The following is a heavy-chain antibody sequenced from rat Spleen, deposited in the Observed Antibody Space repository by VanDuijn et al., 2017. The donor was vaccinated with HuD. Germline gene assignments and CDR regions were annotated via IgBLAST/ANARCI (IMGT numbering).Heavy chain of an antibody. CDR1: GFTFSDYN. J-gene: IGHJ3*01. CDR2: ISPSGGTT. Sequence: EVQLVESGGGLVQPGRSLTLSCAASGFTFSDYNMAWVRQAPKKGLEWVASISPSGGTTYYRDSVKGRFTISRDTAKSTLYLQMDSLRSEDTATYYCASPNWFAYWGQGTLVTVSS. V-gene: IGHV5-19*01. CDR3: ASPNWFAY.